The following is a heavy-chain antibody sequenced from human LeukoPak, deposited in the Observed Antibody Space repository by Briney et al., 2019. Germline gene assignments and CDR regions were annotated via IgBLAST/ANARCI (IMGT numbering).Heavy chain of an antibody. Sequence: TSETLSLTCAVYGGSFSGYYWSWIRQPPGKGLEWIGEINHSGSTNYNPSLKSRVTISVDTSKNQFSLKLSSVTAADTAVYYCARDPAPLLGYCSSTSCLGNAFDIWGQGTMVTVSS. V-gene: IGHV4-34*01. CDR1: GGSFSGYY. D-gene: IGHD2-2*01. CDR2: INHSGST. J-gene: IGHJ3*02. CDR3: ARDPAPLLGYCSSTSCLGNAFDI.